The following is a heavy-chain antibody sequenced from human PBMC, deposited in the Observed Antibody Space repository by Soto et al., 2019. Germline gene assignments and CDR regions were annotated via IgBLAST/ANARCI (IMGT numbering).Heavy chain of an antibody. CDR3: AKNILRFWRDNYYYVMDV. Sequence: QVQLVESGGGVVQPGRSLRLSCAASGFTFSSYGMHWVRQAPGKVLEWVAVISYDGSNKYYADFVKGRFTISRDNSKNTLYLQLNSLRAEDTAVYYCAKNILRFWRDNYYYVMDVWSQGTTVTV. D-gene: IGHD3-3*01. CDR2: ISYDGSNK. J-gene: IGHJ6*02. CDR1: GFTFSSYG. V-gene: IGHV3-30*18.